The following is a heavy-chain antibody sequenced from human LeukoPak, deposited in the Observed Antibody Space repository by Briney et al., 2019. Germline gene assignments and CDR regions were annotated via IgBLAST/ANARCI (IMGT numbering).Heavy chain of an antibody. CDR1: GYTFTSYG. Sequence: ASVKVSCKASGYTFTSYGISWVRQAAGQGLEWMGWISAYNGNTNYAQKLQGRVTMTTDTSTSTAYMELRSLRSDDTAVYYCARDGEEDGGTLPFDYWGQGTLVTVSS. CDR2: ISAYNGNT. V-gene: IGHV1-18*01. CDR3: ARDGEEDGGTLPFDY. J-gene: IGHJ4*02. D-gene: IGHD4-23*01.